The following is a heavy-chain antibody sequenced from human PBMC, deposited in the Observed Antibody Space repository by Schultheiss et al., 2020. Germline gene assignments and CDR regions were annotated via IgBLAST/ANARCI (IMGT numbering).Heavy chain of an antibody. D-gene: IGHD3-10*01. CDR2: INHSGST. V-gene: IGHV4-34*01. CDR1: GFTFSSYA. Sequence: WGSLRLSCAASGFTFSSYAMTWVRQAPGKGLEWIGKINHSGSTNYNPSLKSRVTISVDTSKNQFSLKLSSVTAADTAVYYCAGDPLMVRGVPFDYWRQGTLVTVSS. J-gene: IGHJ4*02. CDR3: AGDPLMVRGVPFDY.